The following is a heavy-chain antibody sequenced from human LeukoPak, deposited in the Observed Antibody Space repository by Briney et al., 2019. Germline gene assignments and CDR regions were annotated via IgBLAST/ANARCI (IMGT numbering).Heavy chain of an antibody. Sequence: SETLSLTCTVSGGSISSANYYWNWIRQPPAKGLEWFGYIYYTGGTYYNPSLKSRVTISVDTSKNQFSLKLNSVTAADTAVYYCARDYGGYGRFDFWGQGTLVTVSS. D-gene: IGHD5-12*01. CDR2: IYYTGGT. V-gene: IGHV4-30-4*08. CDR3: ARDYGGYGRFDF. J-gene: IGHJ4*02. CDR1: GGSISSANYY.